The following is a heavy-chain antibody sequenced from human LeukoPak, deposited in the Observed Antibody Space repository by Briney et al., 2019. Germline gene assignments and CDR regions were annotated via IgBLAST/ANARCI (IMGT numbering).Heavy chain of an antibody. D-gene: IGHD3-10*01. CDR1: VYTFTSYG. J-gene: IGHJ4*02. Sequence: ASVKVSCKASVYTFTSYGISWVRQAPGQGLEWMGWISAYNGNTNYAQKLQGRVTMTTDTSTSTAYVELRSLRSDDTAVYYCARDKEFTWGSGCYSRDYWGQGTLVTVSS. CDR2: ISAYNGNT. V-gene: IGHV1-18*01. CDR3: ARDKEFTWGSGCYSRDY.